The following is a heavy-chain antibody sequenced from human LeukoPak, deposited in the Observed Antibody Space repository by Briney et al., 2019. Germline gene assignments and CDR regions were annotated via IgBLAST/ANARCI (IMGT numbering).Heavy chain of an antibody. CDR3: ARVGSSSSGYYYYYYMDV. CDR1: GGTFSSYA. Sequence: SVKVSCKASGGTFSSYAISWVRQAPGQGLEWMGGIIPIFGTANYAQKFQGRVTITADESTSTAYMELSSLRSEDTAVYYCARVGSSSSGYYYYYYMDVWGKGTTVTVSS. D-gene: IGHD6-6*01. V-gene: IGHV1-69*01. J-gene: IGHJ6*03. CDR2: IIPIFGTA.